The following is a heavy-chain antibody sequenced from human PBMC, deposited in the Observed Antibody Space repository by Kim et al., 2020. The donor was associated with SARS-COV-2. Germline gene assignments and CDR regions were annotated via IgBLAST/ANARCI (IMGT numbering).Heavy chain of an antibody. Sequence: SVKVSCKASGGTFSSYAISWVRQAPGQGLEWMGGIIPIFGTANYAQKFQGRVTITADESTSTAYMELSSLRSEDTAVYYCARVGCSGGSCYPPREYYYYGMDVWGQGTTVTVSS. CDR2: IIPIFGTA. CDR1: GGTFSSYA. J-gene: IGHJ6*02. CDR3: ARVGCSGGSCYPPREYYYYGMDV. D-gene: IGHD2-15*01. V-gene: IGHV1-69*13.